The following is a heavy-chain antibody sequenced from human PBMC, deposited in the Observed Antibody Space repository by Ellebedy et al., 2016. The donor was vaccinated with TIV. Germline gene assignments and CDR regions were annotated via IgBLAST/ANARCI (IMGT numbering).Heavy chain of an antibody. V-gene: IGHV3-74*01. CDR3: ARPDTSGYYHYFDP. CDR2: INTDGSTT. D-gene: IGHD3-22*01. CDR1: GFTFNNHW. J-gene: IGHJ5*02. Sequence: GESLKISCAASGFTFNNHWMHWVRQAPGKGLVWVSRINTDGSTTSYADSVEGRFTISRDNAKNTLYLQMNSLRVEDTAIYYCARPDTSGYYHYFDPWGPGTLVTVSS.